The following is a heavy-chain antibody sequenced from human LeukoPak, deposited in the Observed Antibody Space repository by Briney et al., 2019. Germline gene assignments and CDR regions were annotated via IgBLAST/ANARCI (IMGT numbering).Heavy chain of an antibody. J-gene: IGHJ5*02. D-gene: IGHD6-19*01. V-gene: IGHV4-4*07. Sequence: PSETLSLTCTVSGGSFSGSYWSWIRQPAGKRPEWIGRIYSSGSTNYNPSLKSRVTMSADTSKSQFSLKLTSVTAADTAIYYCVTIVAVAAGSGWFDPWGQGILVTVSS. CDR3: VTIVAVAAGSGWFDP. CDR2: IYSSGST. CDR1: GGSFSGSY.